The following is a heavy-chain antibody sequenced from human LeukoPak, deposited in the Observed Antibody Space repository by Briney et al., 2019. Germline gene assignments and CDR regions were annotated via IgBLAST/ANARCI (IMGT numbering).Heavy chain of an antibody. Sequence: SVKVSCKASGGTFSSYAISWVRQAPGQGLEWMGGIIPIFGTANYAQRFQGRVTITADESTSTAYMELSSLRSEDTAVYYCARDGKTVRDYYYYYMDVWGKGTTVTVSS. D-gene: IGHD4-11*01. CDR3: ARDGKTVRDYYYYYMDV. CDR2: IIPIFGTA. CDR1: GGTFSSYA. J-gene: IGHJ6*03. V-gene: IGHV1-69*13.